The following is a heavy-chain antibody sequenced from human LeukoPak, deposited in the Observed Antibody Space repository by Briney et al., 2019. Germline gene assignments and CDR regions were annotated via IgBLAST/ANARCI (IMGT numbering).Heavy chain of an antibody. D-gene: IGHD3-10*01. Sequence: GGSLRLSCAASGFTFSSYGMNWVRQAPGKGLEWVSVVYSDGSTYYEDSVKGRFTISRDTSKNTLSLQMNSLRVEDTAVYYCAREKGRGVISPYYDYWGQGTLVTVS. J-gene: IGHJ4*02. CDR2: VYSDGST. CDR1: GFTFSSYG. V-gene: IGHV3-53*01. CDR3: AREKGRGVISPYYDY.